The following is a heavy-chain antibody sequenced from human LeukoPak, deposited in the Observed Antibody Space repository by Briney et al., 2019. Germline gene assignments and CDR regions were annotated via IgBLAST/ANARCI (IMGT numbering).Heavy chain of an antibody. Sequence: PGGSLRLSCAASGFTFSSYGMHWVRQAPGKGLEWVAFIRYDGSNEYYADSVKGRFTISRDNSKNTLFLQMNSLRAEDTAVYYCAKDTGRTNDYVLDIWGQGTMVTVSS. J-gene: IGHJ3*02. V-gene: IGHV3-30*02. CDR1: GFTFSSYG. D-gene: IGHD4-17*01. CDR3: AKDTGRTNDYVLDI. CDR2: IRYDGSNE.